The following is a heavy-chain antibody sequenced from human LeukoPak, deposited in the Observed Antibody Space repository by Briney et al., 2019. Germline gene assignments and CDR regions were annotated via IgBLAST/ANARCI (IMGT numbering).Heavy chain of an antibody. CDR1: GFTVSSNY. V-gene: IGHV3-66*01. J-gene: IGHJ3*02. CDR3: ARDLGGSQLDAFDI. CDR2: IYSGGST. D-gene: IGHD2-15*01. Sequence: PGGSLRLSCEASGFTVSSNYMSWVRQAPGKGLEWVSIIYSGGSTYYADSVKGRFTISRDNSKNTLYLQMNSLRAEDTAVYYCARDLGGSQLDAFDIWGQGTMVTVSS.